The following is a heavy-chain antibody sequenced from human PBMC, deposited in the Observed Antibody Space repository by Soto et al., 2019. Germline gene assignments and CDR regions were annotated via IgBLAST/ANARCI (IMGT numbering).Heavy chain of an antibody. D-gene: IGHD4-17*01. CDR2: IIPLYGIT. J-gene: IGHJ4*02. CDR3: ARGWSVDDYGHPNDI. CDR1: GGTFGNYA. V-gene: IGHV1-69*17. Sequence: QVQLVQSGAEVKKPGSSVRVSCKAFGGTFGNYALSWVRQAPGQGLEWMGGIIPLYGITNYGQKFQGRVTITADKSTNTAYMELSSLRSEDTAVYYCARGWSVDDYGHPNDIWGQGTLVTVSS.